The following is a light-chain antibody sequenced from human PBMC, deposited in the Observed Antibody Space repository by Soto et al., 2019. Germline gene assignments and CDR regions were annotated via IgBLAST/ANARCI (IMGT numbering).Light chain of an antibody. CDR1: ESVKNY. V-gene: IGKV3-11*01. J-gene: IGKJ1*01. Sequence: EIVLTQSPATLSLSPGERGTLSCRASESVKNYLAWYQQKPGQPPRLLIYDTSIRASDVPARFIGSGSWTDFRLTISSLEPEDFAVYYCQQRTNWRGTFGQGTTVESK. CDR2: DTS. CDR3: QQRTNWRGT.